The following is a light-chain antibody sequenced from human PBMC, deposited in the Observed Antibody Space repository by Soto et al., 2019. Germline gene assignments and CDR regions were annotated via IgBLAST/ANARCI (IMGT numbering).Light chain of an antibody. CDR1: QSLLHSSGYNY. V-gene: IGKV2-28*01. Sequence: DIVMTQSSLSLPVTPGEPASISCRSSQSLLHSSGYNYVDWYLQKPGQSPQLLIHLGSTRASGVPDRFSGSGSGTDFTLKISRVEAEDVGVYYCMQALQTPLTFGGGTRVEIK. CDR2: LGS. J-gene: IGKJ4*01. CDR3: MQALQTPLT.